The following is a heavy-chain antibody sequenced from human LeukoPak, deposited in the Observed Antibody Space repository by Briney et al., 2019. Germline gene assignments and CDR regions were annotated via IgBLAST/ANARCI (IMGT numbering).Heavy chain of an antibody. D-gene: IGHD3-10*01. CDR1: GGSISSYY. CDR2: IYTSGST. CDR3: ARGDITMVRGVIEHYYFDY. J-gene: IGHJ4*02. Sequence: SETLSLTCTVSGGSISSYYWSWIRQPAGKGLEWIGRIYTSGSTNYNPSLKSRVTMSVDTSKNQFSLKLSSVTAADTAVYYCARGDITMVRGVIEHYYFDYWGQGTLVTVSS. V-gene: IGHV4-4*07.